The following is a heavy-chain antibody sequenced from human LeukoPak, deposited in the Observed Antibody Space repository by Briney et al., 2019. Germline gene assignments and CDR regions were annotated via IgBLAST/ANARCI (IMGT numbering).Heavy chain of an antibody. CDR1: GYIFTNYW. V-gene: IGHV5-51*01. Sequence: GESLKISCKGSGYIFTNYWIGWVRQMPGKGLEWMGIIYPGDSDTRYSPSFQGQVTISADKSISTAYLQWSSLKASDTAMYYCARHRDTAMVDYWGQGTLVTVSS. CDR3: ARHRDTAMVDY. CDR2: IYPGDSDT. D-gene: IGHD5-18*01. J-gene: IGHJ4*02.